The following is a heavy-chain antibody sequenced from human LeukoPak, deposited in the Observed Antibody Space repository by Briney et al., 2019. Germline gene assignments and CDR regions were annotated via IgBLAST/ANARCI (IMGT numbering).Heavy chain of an antibody. CDR3: ARASSSWSHSWFDP. CDR1: GYTFTGYY. Sequence: ASVKVSCKTSGYTFTGYYIHWVRQAPGQGLEWMGWIDPNSGGRNFAQNFEGRVTTTKDRSLTTAYMELSSLTFDDTAVYYCARASSSWSHSWFDPWGQGTLVTVSS. D-gene: IGHD6-13*01. V-gene: IGHV1-2*02. CDR2: IDPNSGGR. J-gene: IGHJ5*02.